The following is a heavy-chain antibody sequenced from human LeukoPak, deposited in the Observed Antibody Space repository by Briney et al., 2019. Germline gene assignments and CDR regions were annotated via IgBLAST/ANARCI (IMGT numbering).Heavy chain of an antibody. CDR3: AKDDGYSSGWYDY. V-gene: IGHV3-9*01. D-gene: IGHD6-19*01. J-gene: IGHJ4*02. CDR2: ISWNSGSI. Sequence: GGSLRLSCAASGFTFDDYAMHWVRQAPGKGLEWVSGISWNSGSIGYADSVKGRFTISRDNAKNSLYLQMNNLRAEDTALYYCAKDDGYSSGWYDYWGQGTLVTVSS. CDR1: GFTFDDYA.